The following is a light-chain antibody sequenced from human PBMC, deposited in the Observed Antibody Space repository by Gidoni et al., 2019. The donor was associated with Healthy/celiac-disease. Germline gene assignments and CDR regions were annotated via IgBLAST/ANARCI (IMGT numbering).Light chain of an antibody. Sequence: DIKMTQSPSSLSASVGDRVTITCRASQVISNYLAWYQQKPGKVPKLLLYAASTLQPGVPSRFSGRGSGTDFTLTISSLQPEDVATYYCQKYNRAPWTFGQGTKVEIK. CDR3: QKYNRAPWT. J-gene: IGKJ1*01. V-gene: IGKV1-27*01. CDR2: AAS. CDR1: QVISNY.